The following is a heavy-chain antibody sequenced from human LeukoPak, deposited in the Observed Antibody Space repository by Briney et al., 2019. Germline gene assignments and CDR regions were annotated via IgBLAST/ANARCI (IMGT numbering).Heavy chain of an antibody. CDR3: ARGIDILTGSPFDY. V-gene: IGHV3-9*01. CDR1: GFTFDDYA. Sequence: GGSLRLPCAASGFTFDDYAMHWVRQAPGKGLEWVSGISWNSGSIGYADSVKGRFTISRDNAKNSLYLQMNSLRAEDTAVYYCARGIDILTGSPFDYWGQGTLVTVSS. D-gene: IGHD3-9*01. CDR2: ISWNSGSI. J-gene: IGHJ4*02.